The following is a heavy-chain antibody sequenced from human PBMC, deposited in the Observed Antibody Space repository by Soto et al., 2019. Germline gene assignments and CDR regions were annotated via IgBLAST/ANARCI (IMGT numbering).Heavy chain of an antibody. Sequence: GGSLRLSCAACGFTFDDYTMHWVRQAPGKGLEWVSLISWDGVSTYYADSVKGRFTISRDNSKDSLYLQMNSLRTEDTALYYCAKEMLATDAFDIWGQGKMVTVSS. V-gene: IGHV3-43*01. J-gene: IGHJ3*02. CDR3: AKEMLATDAFDI. CDR2: ISWDGVST. D-gene: IGHD5-12*01. CDR1: GFTFDDYT.